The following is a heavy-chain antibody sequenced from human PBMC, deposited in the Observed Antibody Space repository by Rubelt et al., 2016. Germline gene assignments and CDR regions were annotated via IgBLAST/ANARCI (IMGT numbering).Heavy chain of an antibody. Sequence: QLVESGGGLVQPGRSLRLSCTASGFAFNDYAMHWVRQAPGKGLEWVSGISWNSGSMAYADSVKGRFTISRDNARSSLHLQMNSLRAEDTAVYSCATSAWDFTKAMAGAIGYWGQGTLVTVSS. D-gene: IGHD6-19*01. CDR1: GFAFNDYA. CDR3: ATSAWDFTKAMAGAIGY. V-gene: IGHV3-9*01. CDR2: ISWNSGSM. J-gene: IGHJ4*02.